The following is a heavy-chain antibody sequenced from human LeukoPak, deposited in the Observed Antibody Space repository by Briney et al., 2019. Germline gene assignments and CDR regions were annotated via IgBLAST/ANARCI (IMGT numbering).Heavy chain of an antibody. Sequence: KTSETLSLTCTVSGGSISSSSYYWGWVRQPPGKGLEWIGSIYYSGSTYYNPSLKSRVTISVDTSKNQFSLKLSSVTAADTAVYYCARLNDGSGYPHYFDYWGQGTLVTVSS. CDR3: ARLNDGSGYPHYFDY. CDR1: GGSISSSSYY. J-gene: IGHJ4*02. D-gene: IGHD3-22*01. V-gene: IGHV4-39*01. CDR2: IYYSGST.